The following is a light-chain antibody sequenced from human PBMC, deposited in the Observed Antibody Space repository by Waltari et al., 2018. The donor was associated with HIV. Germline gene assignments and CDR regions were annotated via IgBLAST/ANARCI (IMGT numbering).Light chain of an antibody. J-gene: IGKJ2*01. Sequence: EVVMSQFPLSLAVTPGQPASISCTSSEGLVDRDGNTYLNWFHQSPGQSPRRLIFRVSNWDPGVPDRFRGSGSHTNVTREITRVQSDDVGIFYCMQGTHWPPTFGQGTRLEI. CDR2: RVS. CDR3: MQGTHWPPT. CDR1: EGLVDRDGNTY. V-gene: IGKV2D-30*01.